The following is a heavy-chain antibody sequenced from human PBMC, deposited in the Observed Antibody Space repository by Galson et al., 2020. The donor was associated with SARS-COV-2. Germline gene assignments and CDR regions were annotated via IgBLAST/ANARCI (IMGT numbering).Heavy chain of an antibody. Sequence: ASVTVSCKASGYTFTGYYMHWVRQAPGQGLEWMGWINPNSGDTNYAQKLQGRVTMTRDMSISTAYMELSRLRSDDTAVYYCARGVDIVATLWGVYYYGMDVWGQGTTVTVSS. D-gene: IGHD5-12*01. CDR3: ARGVDIVATLWGVYYYGMDV. CDR1: GYTFTGYY. CDR2: INPNSGDT. J-gene: IGHJ6*02. V-gene: IGHV1-2*02.